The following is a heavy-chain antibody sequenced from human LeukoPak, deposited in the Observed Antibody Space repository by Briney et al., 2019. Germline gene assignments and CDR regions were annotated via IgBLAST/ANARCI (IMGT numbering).Heavy chain of an antibody. Sequence: ASVKVSCKASDNTFSNYGVTWVRQAPGQGLEWMGWITAYNGNTKYAQKFQGRVTMTTESSTSTVFMELRSLTSDDTAIYYCARAKAYYEILTAYNPWGQGTLVTVSS. D-gene: IGHD3-9*01. CDR1: DNTFSNYG. CDR3: ARAKAYYEILTAYNP. V-gene: IGHV1-18*04. J-gene: IGHJ5*02. CDR2: ITAYNGNT.